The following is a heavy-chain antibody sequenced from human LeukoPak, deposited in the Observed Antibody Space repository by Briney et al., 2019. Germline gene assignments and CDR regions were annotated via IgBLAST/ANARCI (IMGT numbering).Heavy chain of an antibody. CDR2: ISAYNGNT. V-gene: IGHV1-18*01. D-gene: IGHD2-15*01. CDR3: ARDIRSHIGVVQDY. CDR1: GYTFTTYG. Sequence: ASVKVSCKASGYTFTTYGISWVRQAPGQGLEWMGWISAYNGNTNYAQKVQGRVTMTTDTPTSTAYMELRSLRSDDTAVYYCARDIRSHIGVVQDYWGQGTLVTVSS. J-gene: IGHJ4*02.